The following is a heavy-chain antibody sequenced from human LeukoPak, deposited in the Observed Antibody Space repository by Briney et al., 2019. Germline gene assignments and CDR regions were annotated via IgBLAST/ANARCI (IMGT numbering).Heavy chain of an antibody. Sequence: ASVKVSCKASGYTFTSYDINWVRQATGQGLEWMGWMNPNSGNTGYAQKFQGRVTMTRNTSISTAYMELSSLRSEDTAVYYCARVVGAIWYIDYWGQGTLVTVSS. CDR3: ARVVGAIWYIDY. D-gene: IGHD1-26*01. V-gene: IGHV1-8*01. CDR2: MNPNSGNT. CDR1: GYTFTSYD. J-gene: IGHJ4*02.